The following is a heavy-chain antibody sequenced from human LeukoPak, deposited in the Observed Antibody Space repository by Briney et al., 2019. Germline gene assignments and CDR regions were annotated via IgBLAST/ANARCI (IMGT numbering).Heavy chain of an antibody. D-gene: IGHD6-19*01. CDR3: ARDSSLSYYYYMDV. Sequence: GGSLRLSCAASGFTFSSYTMNWVRQAPGKGLEWVSSISSSSSYIYYADSVKGRFTISRDNAKNSLYLQMNSLRAEDTAVYYCARDSSLSYYYYMDVWGKGTTVTVSS. V-gene: IGHV3-21*01. CDR1: GFTFSSYT. CDR2: ISSSSSYI. J-gene: IGHJ6*03.